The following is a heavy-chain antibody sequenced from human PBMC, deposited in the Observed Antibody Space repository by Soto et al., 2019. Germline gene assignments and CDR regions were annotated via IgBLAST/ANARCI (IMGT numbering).Heavy chain of an antibody. CDR1: GFTFSSYA. V-gene: IGHV3-64*01. CDR2: ISSNGGST. D-gene: IGHD6-13*01. CDR3: ARGSSSWYGYFQH. Sequence: GALRLSCAASGFTFSSYAMHWVRQAPGKGLEYVSAISSNGGSTYYANSVKGRFTISRDNSKNTLYLQMGSLRAEDMAVYYCARGSSSWYGYFQHLGQGTLVTVSS. J-gene: IGHJ1*01.